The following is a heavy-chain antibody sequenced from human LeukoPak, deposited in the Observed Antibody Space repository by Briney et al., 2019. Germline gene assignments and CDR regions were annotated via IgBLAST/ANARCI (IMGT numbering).Heavy chain of an antibody. CDR2: INPSGGST. D-gene: IGHD3-9*01. J-gene: IGHJ4*02. CDR1: GYTFTSYY. Sequence: ASVKVSCKASGYTFTSYYMHWVRQAPGQGLEWMGIINPSGGSTSYAQKFQGRVTMTRDTSTSTVYMELSSLRSEDTAVYYCATTLRYFDWLLSHRVLAPDYWGQGTLVTVSS. V-gene: IGHV1-46*01. CDR3: ATTLRYFDWLLSHRVLAPDY.